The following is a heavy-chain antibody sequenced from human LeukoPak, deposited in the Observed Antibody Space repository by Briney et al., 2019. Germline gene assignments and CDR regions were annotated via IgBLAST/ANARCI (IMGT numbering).Heavy chain of an antibody. D-gene: IGHD6-6*01. CDR2: MNPNSGNT. V-gene: IGHV1-8*01. Sequence: ASVKVSCKASGYTFTSYDINWVRQATGQGLEWMGWMNPNSGNTGYAQKFQGRVTMTTDTSTSTAYMELRSLRSDDTAVYYCARVRIAARLFDYWGQGTLVTVSS. J-gene: IGHJ4*02. CDR3: ARVRIAARLFDY. CDR1: GYTFTSYD.